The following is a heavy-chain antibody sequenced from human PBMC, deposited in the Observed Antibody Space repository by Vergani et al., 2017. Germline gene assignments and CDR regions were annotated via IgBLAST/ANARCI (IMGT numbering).Heavy chain of an antibody. CDR3: ARAPTPYYYYDSSGYYSY. V-gene: IGHV1-46*01. CDR2: INPSGGST. D-gene: IGHD3-22*01. Sequence: QVQLVQSGAEVKKPGASVKVSCKASGYTFTSYYMHWVRQAPGQGLEWMGIINPSGGSTSYAQKFQGRVTMTRDTSTSTVYMELSSLRSEDTAVYYCARAPTPYYYYDSSGYYSYWGQGTLVTVSS. J-gene: IGHJ4*02. CDR1: GYTFTSYY.